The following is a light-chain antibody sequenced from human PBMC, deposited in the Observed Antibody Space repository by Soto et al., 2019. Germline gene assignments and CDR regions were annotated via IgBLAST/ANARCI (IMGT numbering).Light chain of an antibody. CDR1: QSVSSN. Sequence: EIVMTQSPATLSVSPGERATLSCRASQSVSSNLAWYQQKPGQAPRLLIYGAPTRATGIPARFSGSGSGTEFTLTISSLQSEDFAVYYCQPYNNWPPITFGQGTRLEIK. CDR3: QPYNNWPPIT. CDR2: GAP. V-gene: IGKV3-15*01. J-gene: IGKJ5*01.